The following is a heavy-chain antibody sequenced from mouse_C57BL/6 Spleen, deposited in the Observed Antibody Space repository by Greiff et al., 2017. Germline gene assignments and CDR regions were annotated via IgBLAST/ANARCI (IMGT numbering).Heavy chain of an antibody. D-gene: IGHD3-2*02. Sequence: DVHLVEPGGGLVKPGASLKLSCAASGFTFSDYGMHWVRQAPEQGLEWVAYISRGSSTIYYADTVKGRFTLSRDNAKNTLFLQMTSLRSEDTAMYYCEREGWDYWGQGTTLTVSS. CDR3: EREGWDY. CDR2: ISRGSSTI. J-gene: IGHJ2*01. CDR1: GFTFSDYG. V-gene: IGHV5-17*01.